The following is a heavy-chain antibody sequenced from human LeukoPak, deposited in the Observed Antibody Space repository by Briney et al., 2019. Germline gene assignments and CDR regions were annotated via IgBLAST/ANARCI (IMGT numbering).Heavy chain of an antibody. J-gene: IGHJ4*02. Sequence: PGGSLRLSCAASGFTFSDYRMNWVRQAPGKGLEWVASISSTSSFIYYADSVKGRFTLSRDNAKNSLYLQMDSLRAEDTAVYYCTRDVLRAVAGTAVDYWGQGTLVTVSS. D-gene: IGHD6-19*01. CDR3: TRDVLRAVAGTAVDY. V-gene: IGHV3-21*01. CDR1: GFTFSDYR. CDR2: ISSTSSFI.